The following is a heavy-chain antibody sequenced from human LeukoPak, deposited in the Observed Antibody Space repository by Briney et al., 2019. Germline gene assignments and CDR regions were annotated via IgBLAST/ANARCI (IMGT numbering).Heavy chain of an antibody. CDR2: INPSGGST. J-gene: IGHJ4*02. Sequence: ASVKVSCKASGYTFTNYYMHWVRQAPGQGLEWMGLINPSGGSTSYAEKFQGRVIMTRDMSTTTDYMELSSLRSEDTAMYYCARGDYGDFRVFYTLFDYWGEGTLVTVSS. CDR3: ARGDYGDFRVFYTLFDY. CDR1: GYTFTNYY. D-gene: IGHD4-17*01. V-gene: IGHV1-46*01.